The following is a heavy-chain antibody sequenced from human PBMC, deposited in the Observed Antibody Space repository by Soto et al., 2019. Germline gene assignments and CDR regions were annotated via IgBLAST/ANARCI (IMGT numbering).Heavy chain of an antibody. CDR3: ARPAIVVVTAPSPYYYYGMDV. V-gene: IGHV1-69*13. Sequence: SVKVSCKASGGTFSSYAISWVRQAPGQGLEWMGGIIPIFGTANYAQKFQDRVTITADESTSTAYMELSSLRSEDTAVYYCARPAIVVVTAPSPYYYYGMDVWGQGTTVTVSS. CDR1: GGTFSSYA. CDR2: IIPIFGTA. J-gene: IGHJ6*02. D-gene: IGHD2-21*02.